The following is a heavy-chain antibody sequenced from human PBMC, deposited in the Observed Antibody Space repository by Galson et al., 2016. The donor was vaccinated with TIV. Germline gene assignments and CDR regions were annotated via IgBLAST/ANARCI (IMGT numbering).Heavy chain of an antibody. Sequence: SLRLSCAASGFTFDDYGMSWVRQVPGKGLEWVSDINWNGAATGYTDPVQGRFTISRDNAKKSVHLQMNILRVDETAFYYCARITVGGIWNAIDIWGKGTMVSVSP. CDR2: INWNGAAT. CDR1: GFTFDDYG. V-gene: IGHV3-20*04. CDR3: ARITVGGIWNAIDI. D-gene: IGHD3-3*01. J-gene: IGHJ3*02.